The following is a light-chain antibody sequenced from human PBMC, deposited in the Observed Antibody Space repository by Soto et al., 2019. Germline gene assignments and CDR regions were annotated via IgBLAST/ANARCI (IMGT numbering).Light chain of an antibody. CDR2: DDD. CDR3: GSWDSSLSAYV. V-gene: IGLV1-51*01. J-gene: IGLJ1*01. CDR1: SSNIGGNS. Sequence: QAALTQPPSVSAAPGQRVTITCSGSSSNIGGNSVSWYQQLPGTAPTLLIYDDDKRPSGIPDRFSGSKSGTSATLGITGFQTGDEADYYCGSWDSSLSAYVFGTGTKGTV.